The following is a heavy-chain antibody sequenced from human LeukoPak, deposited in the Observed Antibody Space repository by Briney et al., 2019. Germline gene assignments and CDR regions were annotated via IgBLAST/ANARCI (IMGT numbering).Heavy chain of an antibody. CDR1: GGTFSSYA. J-gene: IGHJ4*02. CDR2: IIPIFGTA. CDR3: TLYGGNSGGYFDY. D-gene: IGHD4-23*01. V-gene: IGHV1-69*05. Sequence: GASVKVSCKASGGTFSSYAISWVRQAPGQGLEWMGGIIPIFGTANYAQKFQGRVTITTDESTSTAYMELSSLRSEDTAVYYCTLYGGNSGGYFDYWGQGTLVTVSS.